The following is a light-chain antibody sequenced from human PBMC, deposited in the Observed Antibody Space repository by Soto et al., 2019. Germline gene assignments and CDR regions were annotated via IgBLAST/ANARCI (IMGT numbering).Light chain of an antibody. J-gene: IGKJ2*01. V-gene: IGKV1-12*01. CDR2: AAS. Sequence: DIQMTQSPSSVSASVGDRVTITCRASQDISSWLAWYQQKPEKAPKLLIYAASSLQSGVPSRFSGSGSGTDFTLTISSLQPEDFASYYCQQANSFPYTFGQGTKLEIK. CDR3: QQANSFPYT. CDR1: QDISSW.